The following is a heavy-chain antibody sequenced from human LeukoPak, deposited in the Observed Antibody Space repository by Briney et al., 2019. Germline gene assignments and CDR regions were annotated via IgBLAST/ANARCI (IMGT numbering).Heavy chain of an antibody. Sequence: SVKVSCKASGGTFSSHAISWVRQAPGQGLEWMGGIIPIFGTANYAQKFQGRVTITADESTSTAYMELSSLRSEDTAVYYCARDSKGDTKDEYYYYYYGMDVWGQGTTVTVSS. J-gene: IGHJ6*02. CDR1: GGTFSSHA. CDR3: ARDSKGDTKDEYYYYYYGMDV. V-gene: IGHV1-69*13. D-gene: IGHD2-21*02. CDR2: IIPIFGTA.